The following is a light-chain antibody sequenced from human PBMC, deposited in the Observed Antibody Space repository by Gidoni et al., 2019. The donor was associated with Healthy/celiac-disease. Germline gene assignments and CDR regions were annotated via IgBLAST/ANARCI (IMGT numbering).Light chain of an antibody. CDR1: KLGDKY. V-gene: IGLV3-1*01. J-gene: IGLJ2*01. CDR2: QDS. Sequence: SYELTQPPPASVSPGQTASITCSGDKLGDKYSCWYQQKPRQTPVLVIYQDSKRPSEIPERFSGSSSRNTATLTMSGTQAMDRADYYCQAWDSSTAVVFGGGTKLTVL. CDR3: QAWDSSTAVV.